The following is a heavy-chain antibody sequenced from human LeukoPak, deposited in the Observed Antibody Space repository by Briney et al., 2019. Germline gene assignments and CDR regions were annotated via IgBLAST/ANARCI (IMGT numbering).Heavy chain of an antibody. Sequence: ASVKVSCKASGYTFTGYYMHWVRQAPGQGLEWMGWINPNSGGTNYAQKFQGRVTMTRDTSISTAYTELSRLRSDDTAVYYCASHIPTCTNGVCYTHNWFDPWGQGTLVTVSS. CDR1: GYTFTGYY. J-gene: IGHJ5*02. V-gene: IGHV1-2*02. D-gene: IGHD2-8*01. CDR2: INPNSGGT. CDR3: ASHIPTCTNGVCYTHNWFDP.